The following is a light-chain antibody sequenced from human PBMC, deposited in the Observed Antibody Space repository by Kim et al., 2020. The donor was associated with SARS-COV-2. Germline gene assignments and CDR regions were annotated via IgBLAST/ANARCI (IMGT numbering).Light chain of an antibody. Sequence: QSALTQPASMSGSPGQSLTISCTGTSSDVGSSNYVSWYQQHPGKAPTVVIYDVSRRTSGTSHRFSGSKSANTASLTISGLQAEDEADYYCSSYSIATTYVVFGGGTQLTVL. CDR1: SSDVGSSNY. CDR3: SSYSIATTYVV. J-gene: IGLJ2*01. V-gene: IGLV2-14*01. CDR2: DVS.